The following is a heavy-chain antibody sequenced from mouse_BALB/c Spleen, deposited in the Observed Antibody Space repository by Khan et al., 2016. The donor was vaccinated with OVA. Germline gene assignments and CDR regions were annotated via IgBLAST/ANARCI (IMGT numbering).Heavy chain of an antibody. V-gene: IGHV5-6-4*01. CDR1: GFSFSSYS. J-gene: IGHJ2*01. Sequence: EVELVESGGGLVRPGGSLKLSCAASGFSFSSYSMSWVRQTPEKRLEWVATISTGGSYTYYPDSVKGRFTISRDNAKNTLYLQMSSLKSEDTAMYYCTRQRGYYGSNPYLDYWGQGTTLTVSS. CDR2: ISTGGSYT. CDR3: TRQRGYYGSNPYLDY. D-gene: IGHD1-1*01.